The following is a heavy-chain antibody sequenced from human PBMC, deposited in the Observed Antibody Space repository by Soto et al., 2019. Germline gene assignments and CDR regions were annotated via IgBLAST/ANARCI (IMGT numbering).Heavy chain of an antibody. CDR2: ISAYNGNI. CDR3: ARDEDSGWNYFDY. V-gene: IGHV1-18*01. CDR1: GYTFSNYG. D-gene: IGHD6-19*01. J-gene: IGHJ4*02. Sequence: GASVKVSCKASGYTFSNYGINWVRQAPGQGLEWMGWISAYNGNINYAQKLQGRVTVTTDTSTSTTYMELRSLRSDDTAVHYCARDEDSGWNYFDYWGQGTLVTV.